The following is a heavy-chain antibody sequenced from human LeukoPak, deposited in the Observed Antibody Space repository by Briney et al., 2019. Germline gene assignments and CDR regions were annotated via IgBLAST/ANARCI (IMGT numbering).Heavy chain of an antibody. CDR1: GFTFSSYW. CDR3: ARARYCSSTSCFLDY. J-gene: IGHJ4*02. CDR2: INQNGSDK. V-gene: IGHV3-7*03. D-gene: IGHD2-2*01. Sequence: GGSLRLSCAVSGFTFSSYWMNWVRQAPGKGLEWVANINQNGSDKYYVESVKGRFTISRDNAKNSLYLQMNGLRDEDTALHYCARARYCSSTSCFLDYWGQGTLVTVSS.